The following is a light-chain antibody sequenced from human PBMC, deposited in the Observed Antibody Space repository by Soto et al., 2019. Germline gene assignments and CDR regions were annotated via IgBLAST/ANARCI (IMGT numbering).Light chain of an antibody. Sequence: DIQMTQSPSTLSASVGDRVTITCRASQSISSWLAWYQQKPGKAPKVLIYKASSLETGVPSRFSGSGSGTEFTLTISSLQTDDFATYYCQQYNSFSGYTFGQGTKLEIK. CDR1: QSISSW. V-gene: IGKV1-5*03. J-gene: IGKJ2*01. CDR2: KAS. CDR3: QQYNSFSGYT.